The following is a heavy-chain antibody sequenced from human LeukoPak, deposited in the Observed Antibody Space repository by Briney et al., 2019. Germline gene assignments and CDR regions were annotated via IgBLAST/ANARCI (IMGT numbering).Heavy chain of an antibody. D-gene: IGHD1-26*01. J-gene: IGHJ4*02. Sequence: PGGSLRLSCAASGFTFSSYGMHWVRPAPGKGLEWVAFIRYDGSNKYYADSVKGRFTISRDNSKNTLYLQMNSLRAEDTAVYYCAKDSGIVGATFDYWGQGTLVTVSS. CDR2: IRYDGSNK. CDR1: GFTFSSYG. V-gene: IGHV3-30*02. CDR3: AKDSGIVGATFDY.